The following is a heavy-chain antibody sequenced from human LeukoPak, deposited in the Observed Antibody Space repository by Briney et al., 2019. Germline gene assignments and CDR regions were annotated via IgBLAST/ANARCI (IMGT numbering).Heavy chain of an antibody. V-gene: IGHV4-59*01. Sequence: PSETLSLTCTVSGGSISSYYWSWIRQPPGKGLEWIGYIYYSGSTNYNPSLKSRVTISVDTSKNQFSLKLSSVTAADTAVYYCARAVRGSYGWFDPWGQGTLVTVSS. CDR2: IYYSGST. J-gene: IGHJ5*02. CDR3: ARAVRGSYGWFDP. CDR1: GGSISSYY. D-gene: IGHD1-26*01.